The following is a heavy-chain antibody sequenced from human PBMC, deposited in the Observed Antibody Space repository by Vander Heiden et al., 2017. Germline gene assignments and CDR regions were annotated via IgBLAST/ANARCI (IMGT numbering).Heavy chain of an antibody. V-gene: IGHV4-39*01. D-gene: IGHD4-17*01. CDR1: GGSISSSSYY. CDR3: ARDYGDYIGGGYYYYYGMDV. Sequence: QLQLQESGPGLVKPSETLSLTCPVSGGSISSSSYYWGWIRQPPGKGLEWIGSIYYSGSTYYNPSLKSRVTISVDTSKNQFSLKLSSVTAADTAVYYCARDYGDYIGGGYYYYYGMDVWGQGTTVTVSS. J-gene: IGHJ6*02. CDR2: IYYSGST.